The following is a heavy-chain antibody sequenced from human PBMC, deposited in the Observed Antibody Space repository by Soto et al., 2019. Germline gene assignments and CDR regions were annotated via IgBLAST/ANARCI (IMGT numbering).Heavy chain of an antibody. V-gene: IGHV4-39*01. CDR1: GGSISNTGYY. J-gene: IGHJ4*01. Sequence: SETLSLTCSVSGGSISNTGYYWDWIRQPPGKGLEWIGSIDYSGSTYYNPSLKSRVTISVDTSKNLFSLKLSSVTAADTAVYFCARYPGYSSGCGTMRFDYWGQGTPVTVSS. D-gene: IGHD6-19*01. CDR3: ARYPGYSSGCGTMRFDY. CDR2: IDYSGST.